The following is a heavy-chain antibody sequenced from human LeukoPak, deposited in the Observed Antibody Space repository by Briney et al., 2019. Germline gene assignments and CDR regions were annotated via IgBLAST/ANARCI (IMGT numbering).Heavy chain of an antibody. Sequence: GGSLRLSCAASGFTVSSNYMTWVRQAPGKGLEWVSIIYTGGTTYYADSVKCRFTISRDNSKNTLYIQMNSLRAEDTAVYYCARRSAARDAFDIWGQGTMVTGSS. CDR3: ARRSAARDAFDI. J-gene: IGHJ3*02. CDR2: IYTGGTT. CDR1: GFTVSSNY. V-gene: IGHV3-66*01. D-gene: IGHD6-6*01.